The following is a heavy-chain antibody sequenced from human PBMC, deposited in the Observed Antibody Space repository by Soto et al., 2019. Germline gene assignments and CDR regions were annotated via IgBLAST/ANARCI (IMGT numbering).Heavy chain of an antibody. Sequence: ASVKVSCKASGFTFTSSAMQWVRQARGQRLEWIGWIVVGSGNTNYAQKFQERVTITRDMSTSTAYMELSSLRSEDTAVYYCAASKWELLNYYYGMDVWGQGTTVTVSS. V-gene: IGHV1-58*02. CDR1: GFTFTSSA. CDR2: IVVGSGNT. J-gene: IGHJ6*02. D-gene: IGHD1-26*01. CDR3: AASKWELLNYYYGMDV.